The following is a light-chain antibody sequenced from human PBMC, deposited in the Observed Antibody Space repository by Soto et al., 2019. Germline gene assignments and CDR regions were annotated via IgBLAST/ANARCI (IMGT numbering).Light chain of an antibody. V-gene: IGKV3-11*01. Sequence: EIVMTQSPSTLSVSPGESATLSCRASQSVSSYLAWYQQKPGQAPRLLIYDASNRATGIPARFSGSGSGTDFTLTINSLEPEDFAIYYCHQRQSWPRTFGQGTKVDIK. J-gene: IGKJ1*01. CDR2: DAS. CDR1: QSVSSY. CDR3: HQRQSWPRT.